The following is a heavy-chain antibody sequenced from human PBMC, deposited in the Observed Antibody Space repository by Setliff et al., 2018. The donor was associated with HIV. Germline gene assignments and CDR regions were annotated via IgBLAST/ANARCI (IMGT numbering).Heavy chain of an antibody. J-gene: IGHJ4*02. CDR3: ARSQPDTIFGVVIFDY. CDR1: GGSISSSGPGYY. D-gene: IGHD3-3*01. V-gene: IGHV4-39*01. CDR2: VYYSGST. Sequence: NPSETLSLTCTVSGGSISSSGPGYYWGWVRQAPGGGLEWIGSVYYSGSTYYNPSLKSRVAISLDTSKNQLSLRLTSMTAADTAVYYCARSQPDTIFGVVIFDYRGQGKMVTVSS.